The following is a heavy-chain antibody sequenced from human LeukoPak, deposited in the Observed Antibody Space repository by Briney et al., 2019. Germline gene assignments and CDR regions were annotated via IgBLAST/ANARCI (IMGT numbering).Heavy chain of an antibody. CDR1: GFTFSSYE. CDR3: ARGLSTYYDFWSGVNWFDP. CDR2: ISSSGSTI. V-gene: IGHV3-48*03. J-gene: IGHJ5*02. Sequence: GGSLRLSCAASGFTFSSYEMNWVRQAPGKGLEWVSYISSSGSTIYYADSVKGRFTISIDNAKKSLYLQMNSLRAEGTAVYYCARGLSTYYDFWSGVNWFDPWGQGTLVTVSS. D-gene: IGHD3-3*01.